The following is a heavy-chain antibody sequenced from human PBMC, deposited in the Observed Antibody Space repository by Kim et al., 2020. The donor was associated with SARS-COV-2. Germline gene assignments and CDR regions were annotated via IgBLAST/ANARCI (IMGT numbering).Heavy chain of an antibody. CDR2: ISYDGSNK. J-gene: IGHJ6*02. CDR1: GFTFSSYG. CDR3: AKYLVTDKDYYGMDV. Sequence: GGSLRLSCAASGFTFSSYGMHWVRQAPGKGLEWVAVISYDGSNKYYADSVKGRFTISRDNSKNTLYLQMNSLRAEDTAVYYCAKYLVTDKDYYGMDVWGQGTTVTVSS. V-gene: IGHV3-30*18. D-gene: IGHD2-21*02.